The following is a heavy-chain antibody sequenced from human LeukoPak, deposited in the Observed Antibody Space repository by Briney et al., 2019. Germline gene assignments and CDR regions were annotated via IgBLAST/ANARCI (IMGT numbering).Heavy chain of an antibody. V-gene: IGHV4-38-2*01. CDR3: ARRIDILTGPVFDY. CDR1: GYSISSGYY. CDR2: IYHSGST. D-gene: IGHD3-9*01. Sequence: SETLSLTCAVSGYSISSGYYWGWIRQPPGKGLEWIGSIYHSGSTYYNPSHKSRVTISVDTSKNQFSLKLSSVTAADTAVYYCARRIDILTGPVFDYWGQGTLVTVSS. J-gene: IGHJ4*02.